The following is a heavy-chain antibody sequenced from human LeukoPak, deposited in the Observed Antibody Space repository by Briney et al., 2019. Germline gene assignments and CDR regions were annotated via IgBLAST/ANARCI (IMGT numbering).Heavy chain of an antibody. CDR2: IYSDGST. D-gene: IGHD5-18*01. CDR1: GFTFSDYY. Sequence: PGGSLRLSCAASGFTFSDYYMSWVRQAPGKGLEWVSIIYSDGSTYFADSVKGRFTLSRDNSKNTLFLQMNSLRAEDTAVYYCARSRRGYSYLYDYWGQGTLVTVSS. J-gene: IGHJ4*02. V-gene: IGHV3-53*01. CDR3: ARSRRGYSYLYDY.